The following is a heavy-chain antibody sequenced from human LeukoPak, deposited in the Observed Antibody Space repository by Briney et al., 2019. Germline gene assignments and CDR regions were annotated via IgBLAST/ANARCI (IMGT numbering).Heavy chain of an antibody. CDR2: IRYDGSNK. D-gene: IGHD6-6*01. Sequence: GGSLRLSCAASGFTFSSYGMHWVRQAPGKGLEWVAFIRYDGSNKYYADSVKGRFTISRDNSKNTLYLQMNSLRAEDTAVYYCAKERKQLVAQDAFDIWGQGTMVTISS. J-gene: IGHJ3*02. CDR1: GFTFSSYG. V-gene: IGHV3-30*02. CDR3: AKERKQLVAQDAFDI.